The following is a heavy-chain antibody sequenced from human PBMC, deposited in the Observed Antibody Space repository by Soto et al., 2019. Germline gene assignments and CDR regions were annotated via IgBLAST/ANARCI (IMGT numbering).Heavy chain of an antibody. J-gene: IGHJ5*01. V-gene: IGHV3-21*01. CDR3: ARDRHETTALAPYNWFES. CDR2: ISSSSSYV. CDR1: GFTFSSYS. D-gene: IGHD1-1*01. Sequence: EVQLVEPGGGLVKPGGSLRLSCAASGFTFSSYSMNWVRQAPGKGLEWVSSISSSSSYVYYADSVKGRFTISRDNAKNSLYLQMNSLTAEDTAVYYCARDRHETTALAPYNWFESWGQGTLVTVSS.